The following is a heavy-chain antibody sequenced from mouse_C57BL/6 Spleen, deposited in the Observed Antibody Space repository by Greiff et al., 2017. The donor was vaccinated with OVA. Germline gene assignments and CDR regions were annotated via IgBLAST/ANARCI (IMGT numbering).Heavy chain of an antibody. CDR1: GFTFSDYG. J-gene: IGHJ4*01. V-gene: IGHV5-17*01. CDR3: ARRPYSNYDYAMDY. D-gene: IGHD2-5*01. Sequence: EVKVVESGGGLVKPGGSLKLSCAASGFTFSDYGMHWVRQAPEKGLEWVAYISSGSSTIYYADTVKGRFTISRDNAKNTLFLQMTSLRSEDTAMYYCARRPYSNYDYAMDYWGQGTSVTVSS. CDR2: ISSGSSTI.